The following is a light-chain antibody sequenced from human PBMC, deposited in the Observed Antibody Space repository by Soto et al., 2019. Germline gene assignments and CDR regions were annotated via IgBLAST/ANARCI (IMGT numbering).Light chain of an antibody. CDR1: QGVAPY. Sequence: DVQMTQSPSSLSSFVGERATITCRASQGVAPYLAWFQQKPGQAPKLLIYATSTLQSGVPSRFSGSGSGTDFTLTINSLQPEDVGTYYCQKYNSAPLTFGGGTKLEIK. CDR2: ATS. J-gene: IGKJ4*01. CDR3: QKYNSAPLT. V-gene: IGKV1-27*01.